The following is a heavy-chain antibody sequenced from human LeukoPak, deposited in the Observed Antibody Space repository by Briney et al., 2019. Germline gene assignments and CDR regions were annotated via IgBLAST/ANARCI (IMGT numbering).Heavy chain of an antibody. CDR3: ARDCQYDILTGYYLV. J-gene: IGHJ4*02. D-gene: IGHD3-9*01. CDR2: INPNSGGT. Sequence: ASVKDSCTASGYTFSNYFMHWVRQAPGQGLEWMGWINPNSGGTNYAQKFQGRVTMTRDTSISTAYMELSRLRSDDTAVYYCARDCQYDILTGYYLVWGQGTLVTVSS. CDR1: GYTFSNYF. V-gene: IGHV1-2*02.